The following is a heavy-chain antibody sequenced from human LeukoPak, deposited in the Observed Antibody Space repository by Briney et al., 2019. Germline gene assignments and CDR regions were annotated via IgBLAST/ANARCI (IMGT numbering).Heavy chain of an antibody. Sequence: SETLSLTCTVSGGSISSYYWSWIRQPPGKGLEWIGYIYYSGSTNYNPSLKSRVTISVDTSKNQFSLKLSSVTAADTAVYYCARRRVIAAAGIFDPWGQGTLVTVSS. CDR3: ARRRVIAAAGIFDP. J-gene: IGHJ5*02. D-gene: IGHD6-13*01. CDR1: GGSISSYY. V-gene: IGHV4-59*08. CDR2: IYYSGST.